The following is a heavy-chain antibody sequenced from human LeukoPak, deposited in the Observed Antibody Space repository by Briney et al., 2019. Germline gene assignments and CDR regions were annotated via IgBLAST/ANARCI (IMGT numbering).Heavy chain of an antibody. V-gene: IGHV3-23*01. CDR1: GFTFSSYA. CDR2: IGGTGVRT. Sequence: PGGSLRLSCASSGFTFSSYAMSWVRQAPGKVLEWVSTIGGTGVRTYYADSVKGRFTIPRDNSKNTLYLQINSLRAEDTAVYFCAKDRLGGPYFFHYWGQGTLVTVSS. D-gene: IGHD3-16*01. CDR3: AKDRLGGPYFFHY. J-gene: IGHJ4*02.